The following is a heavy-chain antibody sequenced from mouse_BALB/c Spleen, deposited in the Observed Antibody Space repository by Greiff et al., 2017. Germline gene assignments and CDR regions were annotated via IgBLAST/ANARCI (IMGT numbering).Heavy chain of an antibody. J-gene: IGHJ3*01. CDR3: ARDPTGTWFAY. D-gene: IGHD4-1*02. CDR1: GFTFSSYG. Sequence: EVKLMESGGGLVQPGGSLKLSCAASGFTFSSYGMSWVRQTPDKRLELVATINSNGGSTYYPDSVKGRCTISRDNAKNTLYLQLSSLKSEDTAMYYCARDPTGTWFAYWGQGTLVTVSA. V-gene: IGHV5-6-3*01. CDR2: INSNGGST.